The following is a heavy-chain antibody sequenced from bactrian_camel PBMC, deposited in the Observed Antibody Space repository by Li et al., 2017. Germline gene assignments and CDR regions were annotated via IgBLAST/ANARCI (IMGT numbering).Heavy chain of an antibody. Sequence: DVQLVESGGRVVQPGESLNLSCAASGFVFNTYGMKWSRQAPGKELEWVATIDVRGSTTYYPPRLEGRFTISQDKSKNTAYLQMNDLKPEDTAMYYCAADFGLGGLGGGSWDYWGQGTQVTVS. V-gene: IGHV3S40*01. J-gene: IGHJ4*01. CDR2: IDVRGSTT. CDR1: GFVFNTYG. CDR3: AADFGLGGLGGGSWDY. D-gene: IGHD7*01.